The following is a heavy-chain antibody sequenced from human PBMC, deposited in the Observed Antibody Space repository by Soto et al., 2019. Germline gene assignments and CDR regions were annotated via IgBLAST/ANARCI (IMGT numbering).Heavy chain of an antibody. D-gene: IGHD6-19*01. CDR2: IYYSGST. V-gene: IGHV4-39*01. CDR1: GGSIISSSYY. Sequence: PSETLSLTCTVSGGSIISSSYYWGWIRQPPGKGLEWIGSIYYSGSTYYNPSLKSRVTISVDTSKNQFSLKLSSVTAADTAVYYCARRVSIAVAAIVQYYFDYWGQGTLVTVSS. CDR3: ARRVSIAVAAIVQYYFDY. J-gene: IGHJ4*02.